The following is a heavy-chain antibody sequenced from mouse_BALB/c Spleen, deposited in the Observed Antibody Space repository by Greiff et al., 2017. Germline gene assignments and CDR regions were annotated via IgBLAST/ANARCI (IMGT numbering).Heavy chain of an antibody. CDR3: ARPYYYGSSWYFDV. Sequence: EVMLVESGGGLVQPGGSLKLSCAASGFTFSSYTMSWVRQTPEKRLEWVAYISNGGGSTYYPDTVKGRFTISRDNAKNTLYLQMSSLKSEDTAMYYCARPYYYGSSWYFDVWGAGTTVTVSS. CDR1: GFTFSSYT. D-gene: IGHD1-1*01. J-gene: IGHJ1*01. V-gene: IGHV5-12-2*01. CDR2: ISNGGGST.